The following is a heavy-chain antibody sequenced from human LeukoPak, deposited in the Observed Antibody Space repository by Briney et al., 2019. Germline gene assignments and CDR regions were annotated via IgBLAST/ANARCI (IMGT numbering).Heavy chain of an antibody. Sequence: GTSLRLSCAASGFTFISYAIHWVRQAPGKGLEWVAVISFHGTDSFYADSVKGRFTISRDNSKNTLYLQMSSLRAEDTALYYCARGAIFGGDDGFDVWGQGTMVTVSS. J-gene: IGHJ3*01. CDR2: ISFHGTDS. CDR1: GFTFISYA. V-gene: IGHV3-30*04. CDR3: ARGAIFGGDDGFDV. D-gene: IGHD3-3*01.